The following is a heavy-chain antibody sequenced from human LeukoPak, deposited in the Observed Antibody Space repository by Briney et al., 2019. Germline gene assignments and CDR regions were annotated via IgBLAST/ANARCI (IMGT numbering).Heavy chain of an antibody. CDR1: GFTFSSYS. CDR2: IISSSSYI. CDR3: ARDRVHTGIAAAGTSY. Sequence: GGSLRLSCAASGFTFSSYSMNWVRQAPGKGLEWVASIISSSSYIYYADSVKGRLTMSRDNSKNTLYLKMNRLRAKDTAVYYCARDRVHTGIAAAGTSYWGQGTLVTVSS. V-gene: IGHV3-21*01. J-gene: IGHJ4*02. D-gene: IGHD6-13*01.